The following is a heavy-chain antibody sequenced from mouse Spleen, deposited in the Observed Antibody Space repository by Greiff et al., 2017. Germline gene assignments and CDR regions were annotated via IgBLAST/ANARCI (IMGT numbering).Heavy chain of an antibody. Sequence: VQLQQSGAELVKPGASVKLSCTASGFNIKDTYMHWVKQRPEQGLEWIGRIDPANGNTKYDPKFQGKATITADTSSNTAYLQLSSLTSEDTAVYYCAPLYYGNFPAYWGQGTLVTVSA. J-gene: IGHJ3*01. CDR2: IDPANGNT. V-gene: IGHV14-3*02. D-gene: IGHD2-1*01. CDR3: APLYYGNFPAY. CDR1: GFNIKDTY.